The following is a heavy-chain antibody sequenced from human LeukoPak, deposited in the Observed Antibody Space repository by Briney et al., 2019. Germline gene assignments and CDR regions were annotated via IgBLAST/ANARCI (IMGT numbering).Heavy chain of an antibody. Sequence: GGSLRLSCAASGFTFSNAWMSWVRQAPGKGLEWVGRIKGKTDGGTTDYAAPVKGRFTISRDDSKNTLYLQMNSLKTEDTAVYYCTTSTPLLNWGQGTLVTVSS. CDR1: GFTFSNAW. CDR2: IKGKTDGGTT. J-gene: IGHJ4*02. CDR3: TTSTPLLN. V-gene: IGHV3-15*01. D-gene: IGHD5/OR15-5a*01.